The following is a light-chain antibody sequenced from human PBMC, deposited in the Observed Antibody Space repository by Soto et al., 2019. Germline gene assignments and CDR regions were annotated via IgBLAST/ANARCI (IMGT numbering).Light chain of an antibody. CDR3: QHYGSSPTDT. Sequence: EIVLTQSPGTLSLSPGERATLSCRASQSVSSSYLAWYQHKPGQAPRLLIYRASSRATGIPDRFSGSGSGTDFTLTISRLXPEDFAVYYCQHYGSSPTDTFGQGTKLEIK. V-gene: IGKV3-20*01. J-gene: IGKJ2*01. CDR2: RAS. CDR1: QSVSSSY.